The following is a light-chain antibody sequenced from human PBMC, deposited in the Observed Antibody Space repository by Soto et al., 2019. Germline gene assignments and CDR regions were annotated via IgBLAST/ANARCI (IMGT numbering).Light chain of an antibody. CDR3: SSYTSSSTL. CDR1: SSDVGSYNY. CDR2: EVS. J-gene: IGLJ1*01. Sequence: QSALTQPASVSGSPGQSITISCTGTSSDVGSYNYVSWYQQHPGKAPKLMIYEVSDRPSGISSRFSGSKSGNTASLTISGLQTEDEADYYCSSYTSSSTLVGTGTKV. V-gene: IGLV2-14*01.